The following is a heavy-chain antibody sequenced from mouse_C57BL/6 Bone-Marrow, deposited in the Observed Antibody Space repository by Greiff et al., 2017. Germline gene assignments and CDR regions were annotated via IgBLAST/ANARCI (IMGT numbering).Heavy chain of an antibody. D-gene: IGHD1-1*01. J-gene: IGHJ3*01. CDR3: ARKRGPYGSSPFAY. CDR2: IGSGGST. V-gene: IGHV2-2*01. CDR1: GSPLPGYG. Sequence: QFQRQQSEPGLVQPSQSLSTTCTVSGSPLPGYGVHGVRQSPGRGREWLGVIGSGGSTDYNAALISRLSISKDNSKSQVFFKMNSLQADDTAIYYFARKRGPYGSSPFAYWGQGTLVTVSA.